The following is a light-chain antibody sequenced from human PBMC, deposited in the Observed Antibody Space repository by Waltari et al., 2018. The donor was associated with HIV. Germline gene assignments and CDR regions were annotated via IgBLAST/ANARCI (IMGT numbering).Light chain of an antibody. Sequence: QSVLTQPPSASGTPRQRVTIYCSGSSFNVGRNFVSWYQQVPGTAPKVLIFRDNQRPSGVPDRFSGSKSGASASLAISGLRSEDEADYYCAAWDDSLSGSYVFGPGTKVTVL. CDR2: RDN. J-gene: IGLJ1*01. V-gene: IGLV1-47*01. CDR1: SFNVGRNF. CDR3: AAWDDSLSGSYV.